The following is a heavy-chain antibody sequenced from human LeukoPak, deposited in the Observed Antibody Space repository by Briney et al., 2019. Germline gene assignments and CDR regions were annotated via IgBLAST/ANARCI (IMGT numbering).Heavy chain of an antibody. CDR1: CFPLTSYG. CDR2: ISAYNGNT. D-gene: IGHD3-3*01. CDR3: PRDVAYYDFWSGYQPVAGMDV. Sequence: ASVKVSCKASCFPLTSYGNSRVPQAPGQGLEWMGWISAYNGNTNYAQKLQGRVTMTTDTSTSTAYLELRSLRSDDKSVDLFPRDVAYYDFWSGYQPVAGMDVWGQGTTVTASS. V-gene: IGHV1-18*01. J-gene: IGHJ6*02.